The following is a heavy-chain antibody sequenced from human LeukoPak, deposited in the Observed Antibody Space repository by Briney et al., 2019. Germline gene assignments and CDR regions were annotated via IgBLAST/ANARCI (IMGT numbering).Heavy chain of an antibody. CDR3: ARAGSSWYSDSSGYFDY. CDR1: GYTFSSYG. J-gene: IGHJ4*02. V-gene: IGHV1-18*01. CDR2: ISVYNGNT. Sequence: GASVKVSCKASGYTFSSYGISWVRQAPGQRLEWMGWISVYNGNTNSAENLRGRVTMTTDTSTSTAYMELSSLRSEDTAVYYCARAGSSWYSDSSGYFDYWGQGTLVTVSS. D-gene: IGHD6-13*01.